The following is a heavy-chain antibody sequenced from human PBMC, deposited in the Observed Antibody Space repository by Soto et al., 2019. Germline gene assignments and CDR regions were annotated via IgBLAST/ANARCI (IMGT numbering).Heavy chain of an antibody. V-gene: IGHV4-34*01. CDR3: ARERHYYGSGSYGMDV. J-gene: IGHJ6*02. CDR2: INHSGST. D-gene: IGHD3-10*01. CDR1: GGSFSGYY. Sequence: SETLSLTCAVYGGSFSGYYWSWIRQPPGKGLEWIGEINHSGSTNYNPSLKSRVTISVDTSKNQFSLKLSSVTAADTAVYYCARERHYYGSGSYGMDVWGQGTTVTVSS.